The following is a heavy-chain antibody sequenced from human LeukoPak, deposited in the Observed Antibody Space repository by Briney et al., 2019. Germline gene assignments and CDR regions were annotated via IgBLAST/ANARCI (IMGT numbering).Heavy chain of an antibody. CDR3: VKDSNFKINY. CDR2: INHDGSDI. D-gene: IGHD5-24*01. V-gene: IGHV3-74*01. J-gene: IGHJ4*02. CDR1: GFTVSTYV. Sequence: GGSLRLSCAVFGFTVSTYVMHWVRRAPGEGLVWVSRINHDGSDISYADSVKGRSTISRDNAKNTLYLQMNSLRADDTAIYYCVKDSNFKINYWGQGTLVTVSS.